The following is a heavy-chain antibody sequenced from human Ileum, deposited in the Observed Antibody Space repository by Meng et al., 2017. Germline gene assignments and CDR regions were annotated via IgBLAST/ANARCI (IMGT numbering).Heavy chain of an antibody. D-gene: IGHD3-22*01. CDR2: IYHSGVT. Sequence: QGPLQEPGPGLVKPSQTLSLTCTVSGGSISGGHYFWSWIRQHPEKGLEWIGYIYHSGVTYYSPSLKSRLTISVDTSKNQFSLKLSSVTAADTAIYYCARGVVTYYDSSTLTWFDPWGQGALVTVSS. J-gene: IGHJ5*02. CDR1: GGSISGGHYF. CDR3: ARGVVTYYDSSTLTWFDP. V-gene: IGHV4-31*03.